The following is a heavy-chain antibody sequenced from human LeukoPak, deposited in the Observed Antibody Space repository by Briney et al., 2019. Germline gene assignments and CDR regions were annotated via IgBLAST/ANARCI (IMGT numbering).Heavy chain of an antibody. CDR3: ARDSGLDSSSHDY. Sequence: GGSLRLSCEASGFTFSGYGMHWVRQAPGKGLEWVAVISYDGSNKYYADSVKGRFTISRDNSKNTLYLQMNSLRAEDTAVYYCARDSGLDSSSHDYWGQGTLVTVSS. CDR1: GFTFSGYG. V-gene: IGHV3-30*03. J-gene: IGHJ4*02. CDR2: ISYDGSNK. D-gene: IGHD6-13*01.